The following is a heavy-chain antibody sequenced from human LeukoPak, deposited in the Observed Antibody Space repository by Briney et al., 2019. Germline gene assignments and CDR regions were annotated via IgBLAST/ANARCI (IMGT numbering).Heavy chain of an antibody. CDR1: GGTFSSYA. V-gene: IGHV1-69*05. CDR2: IIPIFGTA. D-gene: IGHD3-22*01. CDR3: VTNPTYYYDSSGYYSPFDP. J-gene: IGHJ5*02. Sequence: GASVKVSCKASGGTFSSYAISWVRQAPGQGLEWMGGIIPIFGTANYAQKFQGRVTITTDESTSTAYMELSSLRSEDTAVYYCVTNPTYYYDSSGYYSPFDPWGQGILVTVSS.